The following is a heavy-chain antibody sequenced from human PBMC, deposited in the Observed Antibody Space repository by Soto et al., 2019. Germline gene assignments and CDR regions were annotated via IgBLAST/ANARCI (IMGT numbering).Heavy chain of an antibody. V-gene: IGHV3-23*01. CDR3: AKEKKWLPRGDYGMDV. J-gene: IGHJ6*02. CDR1: GFTFSNYA. D-gene: IGHD6-19*01. CDR2: ISGSGGST. Sequence: PGGSLRLSCAASGFTFSNYAMNWVRQAPGKGLEWVSSISGSGGSTYYADSVKGRFTISRDNSKNTLYLQMNSLRAEDTAVYYCAKEKKWLPRGDYGMDVWGQGTTVTVSS.